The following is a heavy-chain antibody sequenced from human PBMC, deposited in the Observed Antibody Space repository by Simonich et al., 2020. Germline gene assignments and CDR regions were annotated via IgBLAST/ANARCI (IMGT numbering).Heavy chain of an antibody. CDR2: IYHNGRH. J-gene: IGHJ6*02. D-gene: IGHD6-13*01. CDR1: GYSISSGYY. Sequence: QVQLQESGPGLVKPSETLSLTCAVSGYSISSGYYWGWIRQPPGKGLEWIGSIYHNGRHYYNPSLKSRVTISVDTSKNQFSLKLSSVTAADTAVYYCARVGYSNYYYYGMDVWGQGTTVTVSS. V-gene: IGHV4-38-2*01. CDR3: ARVGYSNYYYYGMDV.